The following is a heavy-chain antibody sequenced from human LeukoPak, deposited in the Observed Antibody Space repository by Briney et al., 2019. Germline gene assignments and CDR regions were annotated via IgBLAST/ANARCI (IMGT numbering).Heavy chain of an antibody. CDR2: ITPILGTS. CDR1: GGTFSSYT. V-gene: IGHV1-69*13. D-gene: IGHD2/OR15-2a*01. J-gene: IGHJ6*02. CDR3: ARENRGLGEYIYYYYGLDV. Sequence: SVKVSCKAFGGTFSSYTISWVRQAPGQGPDWMGGITPILGTSNKAQKFQGRVTITADESTSTAYMELSSLRSEDTAIYYCARENRGLGEYIYYYYGLDVWGQGTTVTVSS.